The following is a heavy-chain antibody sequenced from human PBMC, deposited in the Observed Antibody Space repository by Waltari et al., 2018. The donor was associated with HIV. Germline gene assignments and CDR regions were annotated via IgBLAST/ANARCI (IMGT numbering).Heavy chain of an antibody. CDR1: GFTFDDYA. J-gene: IGHJ5*02. CDR3: AKDRGPFIAVAGT. V-gene: IGHV3-9*01. Sequence: EVQLVVSGAGLVQPGRSLRLSCAASGFTFDDYARHWVRQPPGKGLEWVSGISWNSGSIDYADSVKGRFTISRDNTKNSLYLQMNSVRAEDTALYYCAKDRGPFIAVAGTWGQGTLVTVSS. D-gene: IGHD6-19*01. CDR2: ISWNSGSI.